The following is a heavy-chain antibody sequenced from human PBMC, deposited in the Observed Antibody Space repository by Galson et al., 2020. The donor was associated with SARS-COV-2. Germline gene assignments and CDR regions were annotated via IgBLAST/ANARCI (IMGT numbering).Heavy chain of an antibody. CDR1: GGSITSSSYY. V-gene: IGHV4-39*07. J-gene: IGHJ4*02. Sequence: SETLSLTCTVSGGSITSSSYYWGWIRQPPGKGLEWVGNMFFGGSTYFNPSLKSRVTMSVDTSRNQFSLHLSSVTAADTAVYYCAFSYGDYVRYWGQGILVTVSS. CDR3: AFSYGDYVRY. D-gene: IGHD4-17*01. CDR2: MFFGGST.